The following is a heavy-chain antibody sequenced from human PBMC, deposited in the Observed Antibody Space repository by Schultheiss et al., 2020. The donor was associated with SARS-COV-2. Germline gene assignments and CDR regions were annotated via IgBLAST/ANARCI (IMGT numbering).Heavy chain of an antibody. J-gene: IGHJ4*02. V-gene: IGHV4-59*01. CDR3: AREPYSSSSPFFDY. CDR2: IYYSGST. D-gene: IGHD6-6*01. Sequence: GSLRLSCTVSGGSISSYYWSWIRQPPGKGLEWIGYIYYSGSTNYNPSLKSRVTISVDTSKNQFSLKLSSVTAADTAVYYCAREPYSSSSPFFDYWGQGTLVTVSS. CDR1: GGSISSYY.